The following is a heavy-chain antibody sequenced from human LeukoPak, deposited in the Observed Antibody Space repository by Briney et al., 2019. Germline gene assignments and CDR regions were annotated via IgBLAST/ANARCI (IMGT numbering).Heavy chain of an antibody. CDR2: IIPIFGTA. J-gene: IGHJ5*02. Sequence: GASVKVSCKASGCTFSSYAISWVRQAPGQGLEWMGGIIPIFGTANDTQNFQGRVTITADESTSTAYMELSSLRSEDTAVYSCARYKEPVRGSGFDPWGQGTLVTVSS. CDR1: GCTFSSYA. CDR3: ARYKEPVRGSGFDP. V-gene: IGHV1-69*13. D-gene: IGHD1-1*01.